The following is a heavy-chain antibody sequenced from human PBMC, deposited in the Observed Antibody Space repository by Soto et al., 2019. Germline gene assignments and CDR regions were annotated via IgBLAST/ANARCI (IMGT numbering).Heavy chain of an antibody. D-gene: IGHD6-19*01. CDR1: GFTFRSYW. CDR3: ARIRLRSSRDAFDI. CDR2: INSDGSST. V-gene: IGHV3-74*01. Sequence: EVQLVESGGGLVQPGGSLRLSCAASGFTFRSYWMHWVRQAPGKGLVWVSRINSDGSSTSYADSVKGRFTISRDNAKNTLYLQMNSLRAEDTAVYYCARIRLRSSRDAFDIWGQGTMVTVSS. J-gene: IGHJ3*02.